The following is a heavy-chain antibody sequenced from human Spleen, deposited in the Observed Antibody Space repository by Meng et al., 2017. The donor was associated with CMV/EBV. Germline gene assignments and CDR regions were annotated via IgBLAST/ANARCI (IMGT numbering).Heavy chain of an antibody. CDR2: ISGSGGST. J-gene: IGHJ4*02. D-gene: IGHD6-13*01. Sequence: GESLKISCAASGFTFSSYAMNWVRQAPGKGLEWVSVISGSGGSTYYADAVKGRFTISRDNSKNTLYLQMNNLSAEDRAVYYCARSAAAGTYFDYWGQGTLVTVSS. V-gene: IGHV3-23*01. CDR1: GFTFSSYA. CDR3: ARSAAAGTYFDY.